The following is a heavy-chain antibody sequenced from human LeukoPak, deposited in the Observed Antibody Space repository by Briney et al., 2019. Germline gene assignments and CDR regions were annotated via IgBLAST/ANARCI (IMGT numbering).Heavy chain of an antibody. J-gene: IGHJ5*02. D-gene: IGHD5-18*01. CDR2: IIPIFGTA. Sequence: ASVKVSCKASGGTFSSYAISWVRQAPGQGLEWMGGIIPIFGTANYAQKFQGRVTITADESTSTAYMELSSLRSEDTAVYYCARGSGYSYAYWNWFDPWGQGTLVTVSS. CDR3: ARGSGYSYAYWNWFDP. V-gene: IGHV1-69*13. CDR1: GGTFSSYA.